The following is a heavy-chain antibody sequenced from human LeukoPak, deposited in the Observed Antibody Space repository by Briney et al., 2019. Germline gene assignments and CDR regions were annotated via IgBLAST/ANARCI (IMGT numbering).Heavy chain of an antibody. D-gene: IGHD3-10*01. CDR1: GFSLSNYW. Sequence: GGSLRLSCAASGFSLSNYWMSWIRQAPGKGLEWVANINQDGSDKYYVDSVMGRFTISKDNAKNSVYLQMNSLRPEDTAIYYCAWYGVTHGLDVWGQGTTVTVSS. V-gene: IGHV3-7*01. CDR3: AWYGVTHGLDV. J-gene: IGHJ6*02. CDR2: INQDGSDK.